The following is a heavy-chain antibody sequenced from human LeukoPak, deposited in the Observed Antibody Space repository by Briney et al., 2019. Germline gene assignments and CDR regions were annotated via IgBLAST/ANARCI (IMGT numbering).Heavy chain of an antibody. J-gene: IGHJ4*02. CDR2: TQHSGSA. D-gene: IGHD3-9*01. CDR3: ARALRGTDFDY. Sequence: PSQTLSLTCAVSGGSISRGDYSWSWIRQPPGKGLEWIGNTQHSGSAYYNPSLKSRVTMSVDRSKNQFSLKLSSVTAADTAVYYCARALRGTDFDYWGQGTLVTVSS. V-gene: IGHV4-30-2*01. CDR1: GGSISRGDYS.